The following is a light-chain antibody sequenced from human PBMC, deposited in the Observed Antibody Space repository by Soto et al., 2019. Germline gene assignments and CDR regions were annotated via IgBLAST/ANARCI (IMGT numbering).Light chain of an antibody. CDR1: SSNIGGTNY. CDR3: ASWDDRLGAVI. CDR2: SNN. J-gene: IGLJ2*01. Sequence: GTPGQRVFISCSGSSSNIGGTNYAYWYQQLPGAAPKLLMHSNNLRPSGVPERISGSKSGTSASLAISGLRSEDEAVYYCASWDDRLGAVIFGGGTKVTVL. V-gene: IGLV1-47*02.